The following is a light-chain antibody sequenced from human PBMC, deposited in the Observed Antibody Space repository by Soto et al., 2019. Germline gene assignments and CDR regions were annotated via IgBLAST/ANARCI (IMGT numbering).Light chain of an antibody. V-gene: IGKV1-39*01. J-gene: IGKJ5*01. CDR3: QQLNSYPLT. Sequence: DIQMTQSPSSLSASVGDRVTITCRASQTISIFLNWYKHKPGKPPTLLIYTASSLQSGVPSRVSGSGSGTDFTLTISSLQPEDFATYYCQQLNSYPLTFGQGTRLEIK. CDR1: QTISIF. CDR2: TAS.